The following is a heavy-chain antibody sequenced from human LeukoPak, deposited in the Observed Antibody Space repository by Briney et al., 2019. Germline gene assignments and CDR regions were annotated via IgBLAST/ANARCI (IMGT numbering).Heavy chain of an antibody. CDR2: IYYSGST. CDR1: GGSISSDY. CDR3: ARQTGYFRY. V-gene: IGHV4-59*08. Sequence: SETLSLTCTVSGGSISSDYWSWIRQPPGKGMEWIGHIYYSGSTNYNPSLKSRVTISVDTSKNQFSLKLNSVTAADTAVYYCARQTGYFRYWGQGTLVAVSS. J-gene: IGHJ1*01. D-gene: IGHD3-10*01.